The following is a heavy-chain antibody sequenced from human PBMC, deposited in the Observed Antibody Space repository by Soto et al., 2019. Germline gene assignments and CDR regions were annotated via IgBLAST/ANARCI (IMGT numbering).Heavy chain of an antibody. CDR2: ISAYNGNT. V-gene: IGHV1-18*01. Sequence: GASVKVSCKASGYTFTSYGISWVRQAPGQGLEWMGWISAYNGNTNYAQKLQGRVTMTTDTSTSTAYMELRSLRSDDTAVYYCARFLSGYCSSTSCYWREAYFDYWGQGTLVTVSS. CDR1: GYTFTSYG. J-gene: IGHJ4*02. D-gene: IGHD2-2*03. CDR3: ARFLSGYCSSTSCYWREAYFDY.